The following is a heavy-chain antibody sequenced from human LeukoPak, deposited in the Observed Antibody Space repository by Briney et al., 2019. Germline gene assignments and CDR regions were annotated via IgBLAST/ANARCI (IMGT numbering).Heavy chain of an antibody. Sequence: KSGGSLRLSCAASGFTFSSYSMSWVRQAPGKGLEWVSSISPSSNYIYYIDSVKGRFTVSRDYAKNSLYLQMSSLRVEDTAVYYCARGRTYFDYWGQGTLVTVSS. CDR2: ISPSSNYI. CDR3: ARGRTYFDY. D-gene: IGHD3/OR15-3a*01. V-gene: IGHV3-21*01. CDR1: GFTFSSYS. J-gene: IGHJ4*02.